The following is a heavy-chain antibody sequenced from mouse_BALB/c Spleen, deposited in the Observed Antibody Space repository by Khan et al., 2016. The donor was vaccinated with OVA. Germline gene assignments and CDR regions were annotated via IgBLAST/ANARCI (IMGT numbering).Heavy chain of an antibody. J-gene: IGHJ3*01. CDR3: ARRGYDYGRGALFAY. Sequence: VQLQESGPGLVQPSQSLSITCTVSGFSLSNYSLHWVRQSPGKGLEWLGIIWSAGSTDYNAAFISRLTISKDNSRSQVFFKMNSLQPNDTAIYYWARRGYDYGRGALFAYWGQGTLVTVSA. D-gene: IGHD2-4*01. CDR1: GFSLSNYS. V-gene: IGHV2-2*02. CDR2: IWSAGST.